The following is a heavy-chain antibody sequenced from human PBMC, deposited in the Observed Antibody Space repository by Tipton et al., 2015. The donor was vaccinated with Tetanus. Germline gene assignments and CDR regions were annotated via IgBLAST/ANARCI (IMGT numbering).Heavy chain of an antibody. V-gene: IGHV3-33*01. D-gene: IGHD1-26*01. CDR2: ILFDGSHK. CDR3: ARAVVGAPGCMDV. CDR1: GFIFSNYG. Sequence: SGFIFSNYGFHWVRQAPGKGLEWVAVILFDGSHKDYAGSVKGRFTISRDNSRNTLYLQMNSLRAEDTAVYYCARAVVGAPGCMDVWGQGTTVTVSS. J-gene: IGHJ6*02.